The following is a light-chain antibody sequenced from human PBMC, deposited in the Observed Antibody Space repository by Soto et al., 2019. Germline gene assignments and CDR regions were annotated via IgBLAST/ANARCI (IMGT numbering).Light chain of an antibody. V-gene: IGKV1-33*01. Sequence: DIQMTQSPSSLSASVGDRVTITCQASQDISNYLNWYQQKPGKAPKLLIYDASNLQTGVLSRFSGSGSGTGFSFTIRGLQPEDIATYYCQQYDSLPYTFGQGTKLEIK. CDR2: DAS. CDR3: QQYDSLPYT. CDR1: QDISNY. J-gene: IGKJ2*01.